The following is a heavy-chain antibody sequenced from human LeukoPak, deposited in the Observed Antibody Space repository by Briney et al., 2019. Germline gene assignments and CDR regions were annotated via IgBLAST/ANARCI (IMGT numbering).Heavy chain of an antibody. Sequence: SETLSLTCTVSGGSISSSSYYWGWIRQPPGKGLEWIGSIYYSGSTYYNPSLKSRVTISVDTSKNQFSLKLSSVTAADTAVYYCARRLDCSSTSCYRFDYWGQGTLVTVSS. CDR3: ARRLDCSSTSCYRFDY. J-gene: IGHJ4*02. V-gene: IGHV4-39*07. CDR1: GGSISSSSYY. D-gene: IGHD2-2*01. CDR2: IYYSGST.